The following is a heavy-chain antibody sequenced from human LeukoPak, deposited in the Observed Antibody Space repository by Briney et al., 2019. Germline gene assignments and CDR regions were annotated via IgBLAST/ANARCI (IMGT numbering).Heavy chain of an antibody. CDR1: GGSITYYY. V-gene: IGHV4-59*01. D-gene: IGHD5-18*01. CDR3: ARTQRGYNYGYQYYYYGLDV. J-gene: IGHJ6*02. Sequence: PSETLSLTCSVSGGSITYYYWSWIRQPPGKGLEWIGYIYYSGSTNYNPSLKSRVTISVDTSKIRFSLKLSSVTAADTAVYYCARTQRGYNYGYQYYYYGLDVWGQGTTVTVSS. CDR2: IYYSGST.